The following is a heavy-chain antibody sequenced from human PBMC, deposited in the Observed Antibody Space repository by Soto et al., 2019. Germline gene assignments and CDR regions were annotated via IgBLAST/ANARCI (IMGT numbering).Heavy chain of an antibody. Sequence: PGGSLRLSCAASGFTFSSYAMHWVRQAPGKGLEWVAVISYDGSNKYYADSVKGRFTISRDNSKNTLYLQMNSLRAEDTAVYYCALGQGNSGSSLDYWGQGTLVTVSS. D-gene: IGHD1-26*01. V-gene: IGHV3-30*04. CDR3: ALGQGNSGSSLDY. CDR2: ISYDGSNK. CDR1: GFTFSSYA. J-gene: IGHJ4*02.